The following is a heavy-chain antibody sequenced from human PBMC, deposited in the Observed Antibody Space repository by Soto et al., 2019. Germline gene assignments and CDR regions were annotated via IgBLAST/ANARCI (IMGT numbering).Heavy chain of an antibody. CDR1: GFTFSGST. V-gene: IGHV3-73*01. D-gene: IGHD3-3*01. CDR2: IRSKANSYAT. Sequence: TGGSLRLSCAASGFTFSGSTLHWVRQASGKGLEWVGHIRSKANSYATSYAVSVKGRFTISRHDSRNTAYLQMNSLKTEDTAVYYCARGVYDFWSGPPKGLDYWGQGTVVTVSS. J-gene: IGHJ4*02. CDR3: ARGVYDFWSGPPKGLDY.